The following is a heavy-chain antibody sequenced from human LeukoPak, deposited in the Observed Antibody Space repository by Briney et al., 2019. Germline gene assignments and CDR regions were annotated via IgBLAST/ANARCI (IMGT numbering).Heavy chain of an antibody. V-gene: IGHV4-59*01. D-gene: IGHD5-12*01. CDR1: AGSISIDY. CDR3: ARNGYSGYDLEFRYYYYYMDV. J-gene: IGHJ6*03. CDR2: TSYSGST. Sequence: SETLSLTCTVSAGSISIDYWSWIRQAPGKGLEYIGYTSYSGSTNYNPSLKSRVTFSLDTSKNHFSLKLSSVTAADTAVYYCARNGYSGYDLEFRYYYYYMDVWGKGTTVSVSS.